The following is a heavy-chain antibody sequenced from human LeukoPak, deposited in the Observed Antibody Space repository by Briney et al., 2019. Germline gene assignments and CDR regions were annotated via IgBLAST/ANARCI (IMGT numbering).Heavy chain of an antibody. CDR1: GGSISSGGYY. Sequence: SETLSLTCTVSGGSISSGGYYWSWIRQHPGKGLEWIGYIYYSGSTNYNPSLKSRVTISVDTSKNQFSLKLSSVTAADTAVYYCARDYGGNYFQHWGQGTLVTVSS. J-gene: IGHJ1*01. V-gene: IGHV4-61*08. D-gene: IGHD4-23*01. CDR2: IYYSGST. CDR3: ARDYGGNYFQH.